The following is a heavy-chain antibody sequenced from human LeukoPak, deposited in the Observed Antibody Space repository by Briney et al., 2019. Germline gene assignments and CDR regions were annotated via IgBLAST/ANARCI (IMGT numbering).Heavy chain of an antibody. D-gene: IGHD2-15*01. Sequence: GGSLRLSCAASGFTFSSYGMHWVRQAPGKGLEWVAVISYDGSNKYYADSVKGRFTISRDNSKNTLYLQMNSLRAEDTAVYYCARERRLQYCSGGSCYSSRYYFDYWGQGTLVTVSS. CDR2: ISYDGSNK. CDR1: GFTFSSYG. V-gene: IGHV3-30*03. J-gene: IGHJ4*02. CDR3: ARERRLQYCSGGSCYSSRYYFDY.